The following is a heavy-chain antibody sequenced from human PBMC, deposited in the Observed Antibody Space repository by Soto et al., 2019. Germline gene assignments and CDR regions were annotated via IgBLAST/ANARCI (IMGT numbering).Heavy chain of an antibody. CDR2: IYYSGST. CDR1: GDSISSGGYY. J-gene: IGHJ5*02. V-gene: IGHV4-31*03. CDR3: ARDASHDSSRDNWFDP. D-gene: IGHD3-22*01. Sequence: PSETLSLTCSVSGDSISSGGYYWSWIRQHPGKGLEWIGYIYYSGSTYYNPSLKSRVTISVDTSKNQFSLKLSSVTAADTAVYYCARDASHDSSRDNWFDPRGQGTLVTVSS.